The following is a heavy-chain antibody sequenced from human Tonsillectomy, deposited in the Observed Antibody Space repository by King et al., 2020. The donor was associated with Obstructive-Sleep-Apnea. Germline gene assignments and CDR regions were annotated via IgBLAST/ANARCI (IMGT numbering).Heavy chain of an antibody. D-gene: IGHD3-22*01. Sequence: QVPLPASGPGLVPPSPPLSLPCTVSGGSLPRGASYWRWIRPPPGPGLAWLGSVSYRGRPSSPPSLKSRVTLAVDTSPPQFSLKLRSVTAADTAVYYCARGNYYDSSGYYHRGEWFDPWGQGTLVTVAS. J-gene: IGHJ5*02. CDR2: VSYRGRP. V-gene: IGHV4-30-4*01. CDR1: GGSLPRGASY. CDR3: ARGNYYDSSGYYHRGEWFDP.